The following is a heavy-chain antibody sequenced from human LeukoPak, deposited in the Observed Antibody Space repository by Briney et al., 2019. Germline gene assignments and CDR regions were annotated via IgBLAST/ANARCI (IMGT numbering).Heavy chain of an antibody. V-gene: IGHV1-18*01. CDR2: ISAYNGNT. J-gene: IGHJ4*02. Sequence: GASVKVSCKASGYTFTSYDINWVRQATGQGLEWMGWISAYNGNTNYAQKLQGRVTMTTDTSTSTAYMELRSLRSDDTAVYYCARDIVVVPAAHFDYWGQGTLVTVSS. CDR1: GYTFTSYD. D-gene: IGHD2-2*01. CDR3: ARDIVVVPAAHFDY.